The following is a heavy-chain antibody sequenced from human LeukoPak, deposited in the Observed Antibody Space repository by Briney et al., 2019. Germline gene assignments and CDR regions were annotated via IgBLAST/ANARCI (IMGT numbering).Heavy chain of an antibody. D-gene: IGHD3-9*01. CDR2: ISGSGGST. CDR1: GFTFSSYA. J-gene: IGHJ5*02. V-gene: IGHV3-23*01. Sequence: GGSLRLSCAASGFTFSSYAMSWVRQAPGKGLEWVSAISGSGGSTYYADSVKGRFTISRDNSKYTLYLQMNSLRAEDTAVYYCAKLRYLDWLFEGNWFDPWGQGTLVTVSS. CDR3: AKLRYLDWLFEGNWFDP.